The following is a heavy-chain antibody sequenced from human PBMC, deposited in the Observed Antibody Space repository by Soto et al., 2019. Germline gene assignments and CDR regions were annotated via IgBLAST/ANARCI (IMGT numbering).Heavy chain of an antibody. CDR1: GYTFTSYY. CDR3: ASCSRYSSGWYGAFDI. CDR2: INPSGGST. D-gene: IGHD6-19*01. Sequence: ASLKVSCKASGYTFTSYYMHWVRQAPGQGLEWMGIINPSGGSTSYARKFQGRVTMTRDTSTSTVYMELSSLRSEDTAVYYCASCSRYSSGWYGAFDIWGHGTMVTVSS. J-gene: IGHJ3*02. V-gene: IGHV1-46*03.